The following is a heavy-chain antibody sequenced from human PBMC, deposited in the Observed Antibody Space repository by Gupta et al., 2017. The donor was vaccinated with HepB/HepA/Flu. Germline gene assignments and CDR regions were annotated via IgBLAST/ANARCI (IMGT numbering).Heavy chain of an antibody. CDR1: GFTFSSYA. Sequence: QVQLVESGGGVVRPGRSLRLSCAASGFTFSSYARNWVRQAPGKGLEWLAFISYDGTNKYYTDSVKGRFTISRDNSKNTLYLQMNSLRVEDTAVYYCAKQLLSWLGPYCYAMDVWGQGTTVTVSS. CDR2: ISYDGTNK. V-gene: IGHV3-30*18. CDR3: AKQLLSWLGPYCYAMDV. D-gene: IGHD6-13*01. J-gene: IGHJ6*02.